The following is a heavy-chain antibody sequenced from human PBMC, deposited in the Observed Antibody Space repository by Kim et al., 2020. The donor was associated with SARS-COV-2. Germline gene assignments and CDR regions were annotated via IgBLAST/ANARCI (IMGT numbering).Heavy chain of an antibody. J-gene: IGHJ4*02. Sequence: SETLSLTCTVSGDSISRSSNYWGWICQPPGKGLEWIGSINYSGNTYYNPSLKSRVTISVDTSKNQFSLKMRSVTAADTALYYCARLVSENSAVEYWGQGTLVTVSS. CDR3: ARLVSENSAVEY. CDR2: INYSGNT. CDR1: GDSISRSSNY. V-gene: IGHV4-39*01.